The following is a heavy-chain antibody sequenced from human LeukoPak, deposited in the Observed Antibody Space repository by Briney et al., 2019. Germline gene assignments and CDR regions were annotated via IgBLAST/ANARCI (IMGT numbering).Heavy chain of an antibody. CDR1: GFTFSSYG. D-gene: IGHD3-3*01. CDR2: IRYDGSNK. CDR3: ARDSLGGSWSGYYPFY. Sequence: GGSLRLSCAASGFTFSSYGMHWVRQAPGKGLEWVAFIRYDGSNKYYADSVKGRFTISRDNSKNTLYLQMNSLRAEDTAVYYCARDSLGGSWSGYYPFYWGQGTLVTVSS. J-gene: IGHJ4*02. V-gene: IGHV3-30*02.